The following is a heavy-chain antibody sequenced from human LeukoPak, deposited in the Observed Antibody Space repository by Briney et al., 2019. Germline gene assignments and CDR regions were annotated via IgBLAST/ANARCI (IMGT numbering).Heavy chain of an antibody. CDR1: EGTFSSYA. CDR3: ARGQVGIQAFDY. J-gene: IGHJ4*02. V-gene: IGHV1-69*13. CDR2: IIPIFGTA. D-gene: IGHD5-18*01. Sequence: SVKVSCKASEGTFSSYAISWVRQAPGQGLEWMGGIIPIFGTANYAQKFQGRVTITADESTSTAYMELSSLRSEDTAVYYCARGQVGIQAFDYWGQGTLVTVSS.